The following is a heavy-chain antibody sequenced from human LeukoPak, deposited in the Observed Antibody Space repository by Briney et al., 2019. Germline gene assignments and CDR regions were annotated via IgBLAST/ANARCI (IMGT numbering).Heavy chain of an antibody. Sequence: SETLSLTCTVSGGSISSGSYYWSWVRQPAGKGLEWIGRIYTSGSTNYNPSLKSRVTISVDTSKNQFSLKLSSVTAADTAVYYCAREVVSAAKYDYWGQGTLVTVSS. CDR2: IYTSGST. V-gene: IGHV4-61*02. CDR1: GGSISSGSYY. CDR3: AREVVSAAKYDY. D-gene: IGHD2-2*01. J-gene: IGHJ4*02.